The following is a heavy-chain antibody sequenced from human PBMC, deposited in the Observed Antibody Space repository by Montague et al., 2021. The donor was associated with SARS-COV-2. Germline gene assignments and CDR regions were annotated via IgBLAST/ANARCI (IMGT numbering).Heavy chain of an antibody. Sequence: SETLSLTCTVSGSSISSSSYYWGWIRQPPGKGLEWIGSTYYSGSTYYNPSLKSRVTISVDTSKNQFSLKLSSVTAADTAVYYCARHPGRDTIFGVVIIPDAFDIWGQGTMVTVSS. J-gene: IGHJ3*02. D-gene: IGHD3-3*01. CDR1: GSSISSSSYY. V-gene: IGHV4-39*01. CDR2: TYYSGST. CDR3: ARHPGRDTIFGVVIIPDAFDI.